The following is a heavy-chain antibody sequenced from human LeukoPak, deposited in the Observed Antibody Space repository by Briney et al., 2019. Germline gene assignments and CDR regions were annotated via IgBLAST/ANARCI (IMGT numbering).Heavy chain of an antibody. V-gene: IGHV4-31*03. J-gene: IGHJ4*02. CDR3: ARGSSSFTPPDY. D-gene: IGHD6-6*01. CDR1: GGSISSGGYY. Sequence: TLSLTCTVSGGSISSGGYYWSWIRQHPGKGLEWIGYIYYSGSTYYNPSLKSRVTISVDTSKNQFSLKLSSVTAADTAVYYCARGSSSFTPPDYWGQGTLVTVSS. CDR2: IYYSGST.